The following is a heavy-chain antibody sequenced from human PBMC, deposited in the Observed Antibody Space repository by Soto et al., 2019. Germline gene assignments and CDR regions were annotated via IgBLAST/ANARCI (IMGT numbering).Heavy chain of an antibody. CDR1: GFTFASSA. Sequence: ASVKVSCKASGFTFASSAVQWVRQARGQSLEWIGWIVVGSGNTNYAQKFQERVTITRDMSTSTAYMELSSLRSEDTAVYYCAAGLYDFFIGYRAFYDMDAWGQGTTVTVSS. CDR3: AAGLYDFFIGYRAFYDMDA. CDR2: IVVGSGNT. D-gene: IGHD3-3*01. J-gene: IGHJ6*02. V-gene: IGHV1-58*01.